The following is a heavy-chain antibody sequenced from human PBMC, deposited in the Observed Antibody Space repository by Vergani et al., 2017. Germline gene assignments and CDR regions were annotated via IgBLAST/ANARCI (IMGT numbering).Heavy chain of an antibody. D-gene: IGHD3-9*01. V-gene: IGHV4-39*01. CDR1: GGSITSSSYY. J-gene: IGHJ4*02. Sequence: QLHLQESGPGLVKPSETLSLTCTVSGGSITSSSYYWGWIRQPPGKGLEWIGNIYHSWGAYYNPSLKARFTISVDTSKNQFSMEVSSVAAADTAIYFCARTESFILRYFHWALWGQGTLVTVSS. CDR3: ARTESFILRYFHWAL. CDR2: IYHSWGA.